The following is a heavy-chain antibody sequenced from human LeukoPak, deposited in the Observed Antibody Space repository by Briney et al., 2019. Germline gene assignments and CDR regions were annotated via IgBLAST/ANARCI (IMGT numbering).Heavy chain of an antibody. CDR2: ISDGGGGR. D-gene: IGHD3-10*01. Sequence: GGSLRLSCALSGITLFKYGMSWGRQAPEKGLGRVARISDGGGGRNYAESAKGRVTISRDNRKDTLYLQMISLRAEDAAVYFGAKRDVVIRAVVIVGLQKEAYYFDYWGQGALVTVSS. CDR1: GITLFKYG. V-gene: IGHV3-23*01. J-gene: IGHJ4*02. CDR3: AKRDVVIRAVVIVGLQKEAYYFDY.